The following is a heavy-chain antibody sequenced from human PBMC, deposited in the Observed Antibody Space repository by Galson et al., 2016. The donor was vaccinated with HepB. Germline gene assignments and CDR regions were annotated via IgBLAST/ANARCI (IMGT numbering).Heavy chain of an antibody. CDR3: ASTIFGVVFKRQLDY. Sequence: SLRLSCAASGFTFSSYAMHWVRQAPGKGLEWVAVISYDGSNKYYADSVKGRFTISRDNSKNTLYLQMNSLRAEDTAVYYCASTIFGVVFKRQLDYWGQGTLVTVSS. D-gene: IGHD3-3*01. CDR1: GFTFSSYA. V-gene: IGHV3-30-3*01. CDR2: ISYDGSNK. J-gene: IGHJ4*02.